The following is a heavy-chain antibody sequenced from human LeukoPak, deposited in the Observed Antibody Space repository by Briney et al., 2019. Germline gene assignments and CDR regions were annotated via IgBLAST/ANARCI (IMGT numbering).Heavy chain of an antibody. CDR3: ARASGSYWWFDS. Sequence: ASVKVSCKASGYSFTSHYMHWVRQAPGQGLEWLGLINPSGSSTLYAQKFQGRVTMTRDMSTTTDYMELSSLRSEDTAVYYCARASGSYWWFDSWGQGTLVTVSS. J-gene: IGHJ5*01. D-gene: IGHD1-26*01. CDR2: INPSGSST. CDR1: GYSFTSHY. V-gene: IGHV1-46*01.